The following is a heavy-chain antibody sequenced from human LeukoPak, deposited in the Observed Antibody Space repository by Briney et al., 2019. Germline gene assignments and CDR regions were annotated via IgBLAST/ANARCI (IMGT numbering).Heavy chain of an antibody. J-gene: IGHJ4*02. CDR3: ARGSAVTGVH. Sequence: TGGSLRPSCADAGFTFSSYWMHWVRQAPGKGLVWISRINSDGSTTNYADSVKGRFTISRDNAKNTLYLQMNSLRAEDTAMYYCARGSAVTGVHWGQGTLVTVSS. V-gene: IGHV3-74*01. D-gene: IGHD1-14*01. CDR1: GFTFSSYW. CDR2: INSDGSTT.